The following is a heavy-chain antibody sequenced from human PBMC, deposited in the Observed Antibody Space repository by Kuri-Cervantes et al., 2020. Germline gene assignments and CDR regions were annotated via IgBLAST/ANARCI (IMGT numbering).Heavy chain of an antibody. CDR2: ISWNSGSI. V-gene: IGHV3-9*01. Sequence: GGSLRLSCAASGFTFDDYAMHWVRQAPGRGLEWVSGISWNSGSIGYADSVKGRFTISRDNAKNSLYLQMNSLRAEDTAVYYCAREGSYSSSVSQNDYWGQGTLVTVSS. D-gene: IGHD6-6*01. CDR1: GFTFDDYA. CDR3: AREGSYSSSVSQNDY. J-gene: IGHJ4*02.